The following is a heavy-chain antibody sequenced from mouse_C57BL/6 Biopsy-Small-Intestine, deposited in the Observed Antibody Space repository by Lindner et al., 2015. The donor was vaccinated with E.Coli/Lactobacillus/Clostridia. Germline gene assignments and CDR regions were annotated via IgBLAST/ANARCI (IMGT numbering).Heavy chain of an antibody. J-gene: IGHJ1*01. CDR3: ARVAANYDYSMDA. Sequence: SVKVSCKTSGNTFTAYAVTWVRQAPGQGLDWMGRIIPVLGIPNYAQSFQGRVTITADKSTSTVYMELRGLRSEDTAIYYCARVAANYDYSMDAWGQGTTVTVSS. CDR2: IIPVLGIP. D-gene: IGHD2-4*01. CDR1: GNTFTAYA. V-gene: IGHV1-75*01.